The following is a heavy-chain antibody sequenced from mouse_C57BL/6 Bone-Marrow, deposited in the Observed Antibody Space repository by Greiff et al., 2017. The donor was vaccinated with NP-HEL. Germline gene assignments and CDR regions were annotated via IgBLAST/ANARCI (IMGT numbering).Heavy chain of an antibody. J-gene: IGHJ2*01. CDR2: IGNKANNHAT. V-gene: IGHV6-6*01. CDR1: GFTFSDAW. CDR3: TWDDY. D-gene: IGHD4-1*01. Sequence: EVKVEESGGGLVQPGGSMKLSCAASGFTFSDAWMDWVRQSPEKGLEWVAEIGNKANNHATYYAESVKGRFTISRDDSKSSVYLQMNSLRAEDTGIYYCTWDDYWGQGTTLTVSS.